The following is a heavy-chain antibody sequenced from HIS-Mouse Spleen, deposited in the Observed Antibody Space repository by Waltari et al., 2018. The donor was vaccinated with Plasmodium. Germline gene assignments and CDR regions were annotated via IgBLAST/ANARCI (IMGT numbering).Heavy chain of an antibody. CDR3: ASSWYWYFDL. CDR2: IKQDGSEK. D-gene: IGHD6-13*01. Sequence: EVQLVESGGGLVQPGGSLRLSCAASGFTFRSYWMSWVRQAPGKGLEWGANIKQDGSEKYDVDSVKGRFTISRDNAKNSLYLQMNSLRAEDTAVYYCASSWYWYFDLWGRGTLVTVSS. V-gene: IGHV3-7*01. J-gene: IGHJ2*01. CDR1: GFTFRSYW.